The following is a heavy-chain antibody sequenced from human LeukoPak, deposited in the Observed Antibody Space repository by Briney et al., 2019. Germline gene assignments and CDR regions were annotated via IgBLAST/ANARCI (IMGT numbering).Heavy chain of an antibody. Sequence: SETLSLTCTVSGGSISSYYWSWIRQLPGKGLEWIGYIYYSGSTNYNPSLKSRVTISVDTSKNQFSLKLSSVTAADTAVYYCARVGGSSWYHFDYWGQGTLVTVSS. D-gene: IGHD6-13*01. CDR3: ARVGGSSWYHFDY. CDR2: IYYSGST. J-gene: IGHJ4*02. V-gene: IGHV4-59*12. CDR1: GGSISSYY.